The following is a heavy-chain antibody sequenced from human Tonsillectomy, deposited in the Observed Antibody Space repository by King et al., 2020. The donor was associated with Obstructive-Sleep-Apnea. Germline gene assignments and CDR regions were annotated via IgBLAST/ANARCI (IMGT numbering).Heavy chain of an antibody. J-gene: IGHJ4*02. V-gene: IGHV3-30*18. CDR2: VSYDGGSE. CDR1: GFSFSSDV. CDR3: AKDRESAVTTYSFFDH. D-gene: IGHD4-17*01. Sequence: VQLVESGGGVVQPGRALRLSCAALGFSFSSDVWHWVRQAPAKGREWLGVVSYDGGSEHYADSVMGRFTIYRDISKNTVCLQLNSLRPEDTAVYYCAKDRESAVTTYSFFDHWGQGALVAVSS.